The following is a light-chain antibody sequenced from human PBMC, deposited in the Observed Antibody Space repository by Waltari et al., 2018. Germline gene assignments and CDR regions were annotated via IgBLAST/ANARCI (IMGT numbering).Light chain of an antibody. V-gene: IGKV3-15*01. CDR2: GAS. CDR3: QQYNKWPPLT. Sequence: EVLLTQSPATLSLSPGERVTLSCRASQNIHDNLARYQQKPGQAPRLLIYGASTRATDIPARFRGSGSGTEFTLTINSLQSEDLGIYYCQQYNKWPPLTFGGGTKVEIK. J-gene: IGKJ4*01. CDR1: QNIHDN.